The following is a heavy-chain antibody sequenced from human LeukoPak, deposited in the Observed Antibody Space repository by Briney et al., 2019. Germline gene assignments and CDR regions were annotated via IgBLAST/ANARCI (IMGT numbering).Heavy chain of an antibody. CDR1: GGSISSYY. V-gene: IGHV4-59*01. D-gene: IGHD3-3*01. CDR2: IYYSGST. CDR3: AGNDFWSGYYKSENDY. J-gene: IGHJ4*02. Sequence: SETLSLTCTVSGGSISSYYWSWVRQPPGKGLEWLGYIYYSGSTNYNPSLKSRVTISVDTSKNQFSLKLSSVTAADTAVYYCAGNDFWSGYYKSENDYWGQGTLVTVSS.